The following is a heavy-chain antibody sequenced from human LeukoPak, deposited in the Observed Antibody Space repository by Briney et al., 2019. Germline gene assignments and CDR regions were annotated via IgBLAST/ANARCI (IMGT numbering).Heavy chain of an antibody. CDR2: INEPGTWP. CDR1: GFALSNYW. Sequence: QPGGPLRLSCAASGFALSNYWVHWVRQAPGEGLVWVSRINEPGTWPTYEDSVRGRFTISRDNAKNTVSLHMKNLRAEDTAVYYCARSFSGSREYWGQGTLVTVSS. D-gene: IGHD5-24*01. V-gene: IGHV3-74*03. CDR3: ARSFSGSREY. J-gene: IGHJ4*02.